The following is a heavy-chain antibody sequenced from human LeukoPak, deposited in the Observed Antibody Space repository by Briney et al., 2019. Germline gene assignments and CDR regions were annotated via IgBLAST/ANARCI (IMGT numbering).Heavy chain of an antibody. D-gene: IGHD3/OR15-3a*01. V-gene: IGHV3-15*01. CDR2: IKSKTDDGTT. CDR1: GFTFSNAW. J-gene: IGHJ4*02. Sequence: GGSLRLSCAASGFTFSNAWMRWVRQPPGKGLEWVGRIKSKTDDGTTQYAAPVKGRFTISRDDSKNTLDLQMNNLKTEDSAVYYCTTWTTHWGQGTLVSVSS. CDR3: TTWTTH.